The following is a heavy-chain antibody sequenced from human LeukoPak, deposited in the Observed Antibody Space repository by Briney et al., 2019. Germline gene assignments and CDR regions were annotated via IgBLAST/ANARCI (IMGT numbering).Heavy chain of an antibody. CDR2: IYTSGST. D-gene: IGHD2-2*02. J-gene: IGHJ3*02. CDR1: GGSISSYY. CDR3: AREYEAPAAIGVVAFDI. Sequence: SETLSLTCTVSGGSISSYYWSWIRQPAGKGLEWIGRIYTSGSTNYNPSLKSRVTMSVDTSKNQFSPKLSSVTAADTAVYYCAREYEAPAAIGVVAFDIWGQGTMVTVSS. V-gene: IGHV4-4*07.